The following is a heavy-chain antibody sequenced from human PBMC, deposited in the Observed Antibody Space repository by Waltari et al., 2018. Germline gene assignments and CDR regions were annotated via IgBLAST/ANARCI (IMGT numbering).Heavy chain of an antibody. CDR2: ISYDGSNK. Sequence: QVQVVESGGGVGQPGRSLRLSCAASGFTFSSYGMHWVRQAPGKGVEWVAVISYDGSNKYYADSVKGRFTISRDNSKNTLYLQMNSLRAEDTAVYYCAKGGAGYCSGGSCYPPFDYWGQGTLVTVSS. V-gene: IGHV3-30*18. J-gene: IGHJ4*02. CDR3: AKGGAGYCSGGSCYPPFDY. D-gene: IGHD2-15*01. CDR1: GFTFSSYG.